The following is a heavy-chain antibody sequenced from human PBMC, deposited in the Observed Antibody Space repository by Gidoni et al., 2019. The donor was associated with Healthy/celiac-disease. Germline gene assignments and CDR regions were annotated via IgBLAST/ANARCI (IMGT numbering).Heavy chain of an antibody. Sequence: QVQLQESGPGLVKPSGTLSLTCAVSGGSISSSNWWSWVRQPPGKGLEWIGEIYHSGSTNYNPSLKSRVTISVDKSKNQFSLKLSSVTAADTAVYYCARKYCSGGSCYLYYFDYWGQGTLVTVSS. J-gene: IGHJ4*02. CDR3: ARKYCSGGSCYLYYFDY. CDR2: IYHSGST. CDR1: GGSISSSNW. V-gene: IGHV4-4*02. D-gene: IGHD2-15*01.